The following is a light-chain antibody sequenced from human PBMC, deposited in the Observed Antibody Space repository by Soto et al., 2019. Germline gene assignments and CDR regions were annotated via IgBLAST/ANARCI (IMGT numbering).Light chain of an antibody. Sequence: EILLTQSPDSLSLSPGDRATLSCRASQSFSSTFFAWYQQKPGQAPRLLIYGASSRATGIPDRFSGSGSGTDFTLTISRLEHEDFAVYYCQQYASSVTVGQGTKVEIK. CDR1: QSFSSTF. J-gene: IGKJ1*01. CDR3: QQYASSVT. CDR2: GAS. V-gene: IGKV3-20*01.